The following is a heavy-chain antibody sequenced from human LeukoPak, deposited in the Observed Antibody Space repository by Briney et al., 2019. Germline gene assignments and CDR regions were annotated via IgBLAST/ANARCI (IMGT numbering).Heavy chain of an antibody. Sequence: SETLSLTCTVSGGSISSGGYYWGWIRQPPGKGLEWMGSIYYSGSTYYNPSLKSGVTISVDTSKNQFSLKLSSVTAADTAVYYCARQASIVVVPAASTEWFDPWGQGTLVTVSS. CDR3: ARQASIVVVPAASTEWFDP. D-gene: IGHD2-2*01. J-gene: IGHJ5*02. V-gene: IGHV4-39*01. CDR1: GGSISSGGYY. CDR2: IYYSGST.